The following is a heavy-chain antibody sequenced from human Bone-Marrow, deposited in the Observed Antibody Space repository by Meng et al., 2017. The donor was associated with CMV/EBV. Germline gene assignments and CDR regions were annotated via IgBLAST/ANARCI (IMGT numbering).Heavy chain of an antibody. D-gene: IGHD3-16*01. Sequence: ASVKVSCKASGYTFTTYDINWVRQATGKGLEWMGWMNPNSGNTGYAQKFQGRVTMTRVTSISTAYMELRSLRSDDTAVYYCAREHIMITFGGASFYDYWGQGKLVTVSS. J-gene: IGHJ4*02. V-gene: IGHV1-8*01. CDR1: GYTFTTYD. CDR3: AREHIMITFGGASFYDY. CDR2: MNPNSGNT.